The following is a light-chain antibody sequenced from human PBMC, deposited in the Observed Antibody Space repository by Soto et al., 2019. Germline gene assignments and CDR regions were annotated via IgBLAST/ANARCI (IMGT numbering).Light chain of an antibody. J-gene: IGKJ1*01. CDR2: QTS. CDR3: HQRQSWPRT. Sequence: EIVLTQSPATLSSVPGDRVTLSCRASQYINTRLAWYQHRPGQAPRLLLYQTSIRAAGIPDRFSPNGSGTDFPLTSCEVQPEDFALYYCHQRQSWPRTFGEGTKVDI. V-gene: IGKV3-11*01. CDR1: QYINTR.